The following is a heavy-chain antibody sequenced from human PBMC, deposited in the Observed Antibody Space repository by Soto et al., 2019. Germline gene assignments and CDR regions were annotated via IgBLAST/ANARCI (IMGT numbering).Heavy chain of an antibody. D-gene: IGHD6-13*01. CDR1: GYTFTSYG. CDR3: ARTSGYSSTDNWFDP. J-gene: IGHJ5*02. Sequence: QVQLVQSGAEVKKPGASVKVSCKASGYTFTSYGISWVRQSPGQGLEWMGWISAYNGNTNNAQKFQGRVAVTTDTSTSTAYMELMNLRSDDTAVYYCARTSGYSSTDNWFDPWGQRTLVTVSS. CDR2: ISAYNGNT. V-gene: IGHV1-18*01.